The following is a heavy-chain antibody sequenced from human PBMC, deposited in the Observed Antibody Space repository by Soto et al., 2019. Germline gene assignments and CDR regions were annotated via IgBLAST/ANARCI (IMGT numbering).Heavy chain of an antibody. CDR2: ISTSSSYT. Sequence: QVQLVESGGGVVKPGGSLRLSGVASGFTFSDHYMTWIRQAPGKGLEWLSYISTSSSYTNYADSVKGRFTISRDNAMNSLYLQMNSLRAEDTAVYYCARLRLTGYFDYWGQGTLVTVSS. J-gene: IGHJ4*02. CDR3: ARLRLTGYFDY. V-gene: IGHV3-11*05. CDR1: GFTFSDHY.